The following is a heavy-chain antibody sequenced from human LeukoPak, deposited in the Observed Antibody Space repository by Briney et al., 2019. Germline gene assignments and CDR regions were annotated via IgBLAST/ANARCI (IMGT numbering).Heavy chain of an antibody. CDR2: ISSSSSTI. J-gene: IGHJ4*02. Sequence: GGSLRPSCAASGFTFSSYGMTWVRHAPGKGLEWVSYISSSSSTIYYAGSVKGRFTISRDNAKNSLYLQLNSLRAEDTAVYYCARSLVVGATYPYYWGQGTLVTVSS. CDR1: GFTFSSYG. CDR3: ARSLVVGATYPYY. V-gene: IGHV3-48*01. D-gene: IGHD1-26*01.